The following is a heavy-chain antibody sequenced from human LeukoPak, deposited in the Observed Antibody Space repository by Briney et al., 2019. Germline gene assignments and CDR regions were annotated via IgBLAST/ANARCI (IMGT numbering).Heavy chain of an antibody. Sequence: SGGSLRLSCAASGFTFSSYAMSWVRQAPGKGLEWVSAISGSGGSTYYADSVKGRFTISRDNAKNSLYLQMNSLRAEDTAVYYCARVFPDAFDIWGQGTMVTVSS. CDR1: GFTFSSYA. CDR2: ISGSGGST. J-gene: IGHJ3*02. V-gene: IGHV3-23*01. CDR3: ARVFPDAFDI.